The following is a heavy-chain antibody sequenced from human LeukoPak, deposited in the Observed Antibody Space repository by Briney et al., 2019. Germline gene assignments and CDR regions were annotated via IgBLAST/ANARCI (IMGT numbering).Heavy chain of an antibody. CDR3: ARRGSDWYFDL. D-gene: IGHD2-15*01. CDR2: IYTSGST. CDR1: GGSISSYY. J-gene: IGHJ2*01. Sequence: PSETLSLTCSVSGGSISSYYWSWIRQPTGKGLEWIGRIYTSGSTNYNASLKSRVTMSVDTSKNQFSLKLTSVTAADTAVYYCARRGSDWYFDLWGRGTLVTVSS. V-gene: IGHV4-4*07.